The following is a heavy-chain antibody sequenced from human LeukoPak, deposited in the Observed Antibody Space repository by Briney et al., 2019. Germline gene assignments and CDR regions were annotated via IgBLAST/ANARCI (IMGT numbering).Heavy chain of an antibody. V-gene: IGHV3-74*01. Sequence: GGSLRLSCAASGFTFSSYWMHWVRQAPGKGLVWVSRINSDGSSTNYADSVKGRFTISRDNAKNTVYLQMNSLRAEDTAVYYCAKGDREGAAGGTGFDYWGQGTLVTVSS. CDR3: AKGDREGAAGGTGFDY. J-gene: IGHJ4*02. CDR2: INSDGSST. CDR1: GFTFSSYW. D-gene: IGHD6-13*01.